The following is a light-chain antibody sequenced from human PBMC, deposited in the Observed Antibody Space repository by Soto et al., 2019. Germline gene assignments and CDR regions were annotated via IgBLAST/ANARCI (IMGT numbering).Light chain of an antibody. CDR3: AAWDDSLNGPL. J-gene: IGLJ2*01. V-gene: IGLV1-44*01. CDR2: SNN. CDR1: SSNIGSNT. Sequence: QSVLTQPPSGSGTPGQRVTISCSGSSSNIGSNTVNWYQQLPGTAPKHLIYSNNPRPSGVPDRFSGSKSGTSASLAISGLQSEDEADYYCAAWDDSLNGPLFGGGTQLTVL.